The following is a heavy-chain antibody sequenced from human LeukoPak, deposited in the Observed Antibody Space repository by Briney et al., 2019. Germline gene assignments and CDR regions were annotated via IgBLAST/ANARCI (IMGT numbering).Heavy chain of an antibody. CDR1: GFTISSDS. J-gene: IGHJ4*02. D-gene: IGHD6-19*01. V-gene: IGHV3-64*01. CDR2: IGYGGDT. Sequence: GGSLRLSCAASGFTISSDSMHWIRQAPGKGLESVSAIGYGGDTYYANSVKGRFTISRDISKNTLYLQMGSLRPEDMAVYYCARVGGSGSFDSWGQGTLVSVSS. CDR3: ARVGGSGSFDS.